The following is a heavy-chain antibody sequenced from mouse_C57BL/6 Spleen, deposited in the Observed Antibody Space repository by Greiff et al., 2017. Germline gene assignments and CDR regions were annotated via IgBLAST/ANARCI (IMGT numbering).Heavy chain of an antibody. CDR3: ARSLYEDNYLDD. V-gene: IGHV1-61*01. D-gene: IGHD1-1*01. CDR2: IYPSDSET. J-gene: IGHJ2*01. Sequence: VQLQQPGAELVRPGSSVKLSCKASGYTFTSYWMDWVKQRPGQGLEWIGHIYPSDSETHYHQKFKDKATLTVSKSSSTAYMHLSSLTSEDSAVYHCARSLYEDNYLDDWGQGTTLTVSS. CDR1: GYTFTSYW.